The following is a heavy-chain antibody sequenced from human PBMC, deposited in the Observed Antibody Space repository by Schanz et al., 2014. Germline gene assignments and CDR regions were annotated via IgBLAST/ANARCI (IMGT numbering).Heavy chain of an antibody. Sequence: QVQLVQSGAEVKKPGSSVKVSCKASGGTFSSYTISWVRQAPGQGPEWMGRIIPILGIGNDAQKFQGRVTITADKSTSTAYLEVSSLRFEDTAMYYCARGGYSGSESYYFFYDWGQGTLVTVSS. J-gene: IGHJ4*02. CDR1: GGTFSSYT. CDR3: ARGGYSGSESYYFFYD. D-gene: IGHD3-10*01. V-gene: IGHV1-69*02. CDR2: IIPILGIG.